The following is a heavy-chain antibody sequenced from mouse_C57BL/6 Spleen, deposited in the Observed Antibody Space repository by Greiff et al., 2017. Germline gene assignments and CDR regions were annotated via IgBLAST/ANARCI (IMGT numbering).Heavy chain of an antibody. D-gene: IGHD2-2*01. Sequence: QVQLQQPGTELVKPGASVKLSCKASGYTFTSYWMHWVKQRPGQGLEGIGNINPSKGGTNYNEKFKSKATLTVDKSSSTAYMQLSSLTSEDSAVYYCARGGTMVTTWAMDYWGQGTSVTVSS. V-gene: IGHV1-53*01. CDR1: GYTFTSYW. CDR2: INPSKGGT. CDR3: ARGGTMVTTWAMDY. J-gene: IGHJ4*01.